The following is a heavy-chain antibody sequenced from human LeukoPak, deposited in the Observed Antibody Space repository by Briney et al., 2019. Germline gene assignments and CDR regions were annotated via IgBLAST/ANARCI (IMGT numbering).Heavy chain of an antibody. J-gene: IGHJ4*02. V-gene: IGHV4-34*01. CDR2: INHSGST. CDR3: ARGRYSSGPFDY. D-gene: IGHD6-19*01. Sequence: SETLSLTCAVYGGSFSGYYWSWIRQPPGKGLEWIGEINHSGSTNYNPSLKSRVTISVDTSKNQFSLKLSSVTAADTAVYYRARGRYSSGPFDYWGQGTLVTVSS. CDR1: GGSFSGYY.